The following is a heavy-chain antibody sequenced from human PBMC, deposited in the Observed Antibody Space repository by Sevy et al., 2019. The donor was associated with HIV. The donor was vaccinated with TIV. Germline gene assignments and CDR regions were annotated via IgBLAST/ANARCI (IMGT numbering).Heavy chain of an antibody. CDR2: IYYNGDI. D-gene: IGHD1-26*01. CDR3: AGENAWGRGYS. J-gene: IGHJ4*02. V-gene: IGHV4-59*08. Sequence: SETLSLTCTVSGGSITSLYWNWIRQPPGKGLEWIANIYYNGDINYNPSLKSRVTLSLDTSKNQFHLGLSSVTAADTAMYYCAGENAWGRGYSWGQGTLVTVSS. CDR1: GGSITSLY.